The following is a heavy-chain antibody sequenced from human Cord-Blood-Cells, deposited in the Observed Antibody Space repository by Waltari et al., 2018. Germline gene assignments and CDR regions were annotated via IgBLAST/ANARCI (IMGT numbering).Heavy chain of an antibody. CDR2: IYPSGSS. CDR3: ASAQWSTSCDDY. D-gene: IGHD2-2*01. Sequence: QVHLHESGAGLVKPSETLPLTCTVSGYSISSAYYWGWIRQPPGTGLEWIGSIYPSGSSYYTPSITSRVTRSVDTSKNQFSLKLMTVTAADTAVYYCASAQWSTSCDDYWGQGALVTVSS. CDR1: GYSISSAYY. J-gene: IGHJ4*02. V-gene: IGHV4-38-2*02.